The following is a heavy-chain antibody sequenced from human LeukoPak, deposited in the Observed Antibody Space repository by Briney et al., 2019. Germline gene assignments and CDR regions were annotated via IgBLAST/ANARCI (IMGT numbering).Heavy chain of an antibody. D-gene: IGHD3-16*02. V-gene: IGHV3-23*01. CDR1: GLTFRTYA. CDR2: INGSGANT. Sequence: GGSVRLSCAACGLTFRTYAMRGVRQAPGKGRDWVSTINGSGANTYYADSVRGRFTISRDNSKNTLYLHMNSLRAEDTAVYYCAKERAGYTNPYYFDYWGQGTLVTVSS. J-gene: IGHJ4*02. CDR3: AKERAGYTNPYYFDY.